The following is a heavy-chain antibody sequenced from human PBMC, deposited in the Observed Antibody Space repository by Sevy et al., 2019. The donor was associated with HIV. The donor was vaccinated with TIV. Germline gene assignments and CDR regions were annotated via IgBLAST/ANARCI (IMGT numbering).Heavy chain of an antibody. D-gene: IGHD3-10*02. CDR3: ARNTYYYVPTGIGAFDF. CDR1: GFTFSDYA. Sequence: GGSLRLSCVASGFTFSDYAMSWVRQPPGKGLEWVSSMNWKGDNTGYADSLKGRFTISRDSTKNSLFLQINSLRVEDTALYYCARNTYYYVPTGIGAFDFWGQGKMVPASS. J-gene: IGHJ3*01. V-gene: IGHV3-20*04. CDR2: MNWKGDNT.